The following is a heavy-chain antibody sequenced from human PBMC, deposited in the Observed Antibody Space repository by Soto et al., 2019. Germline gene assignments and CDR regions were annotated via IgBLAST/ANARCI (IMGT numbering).Heavy chain of an antibody. J-gene: IGHJ6*02. Sequence: PGGSLRLSCAASGFTFSNYAMSWVRQAPGKGLEWVSAISGSGGITYYADSVKGRFTISRDNSKNTLYLQMNSLRAEDTAVYYCAKRLGYCSTGACAYWGQGTTVTVSS. CDR2: ISGSGGIT. CDR1: GFTFSNYA. V-gene: IGHV3-23*01. D-gene: IGHD2-8*01. CDR3: AKRLGYCSTGACAY.